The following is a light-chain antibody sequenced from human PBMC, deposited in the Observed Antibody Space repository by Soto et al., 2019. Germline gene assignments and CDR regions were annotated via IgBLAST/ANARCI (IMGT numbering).Light chain of an antibody. CDR1: SSDVGAYNH. J-gene: IGLJ3*02. CDR3: AAWDDSLKGV. Sequence: QSALTQPASVSGSPGQSITISCTGTSSDVGAYNHVSWYQQHPGKAPQLIIYEVSNRPSGLSNRFSASKSGNTASLTISGLQAEDEADYYCAAWDDSLKGVFGGGTKLTVL. V-gene: IGLV2-14*01. CDR2: EVS.